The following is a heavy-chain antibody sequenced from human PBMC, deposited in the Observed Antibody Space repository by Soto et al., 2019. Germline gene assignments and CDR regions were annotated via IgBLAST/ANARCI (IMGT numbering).Heavy chain of an antibody. V-gene: IGHV4-31*03. D-gene: IGHD3-22*01. CDR2: IYYSGST. J-gene: IGHJ5*02. CDR3: ARAGYYEGSASSRFDP. CDR1: GGYISSSGYY. Sequence: PSETLSLTCTLPGGYISSSGYYWSWNRQHPGKGLEWIGYIYYSGSTYYNPSLKSRVTISVDTSKNQFSLKLSSVTAADTAVYYCARAGYYEGSASSRFDPWGQGTLVTVSS.